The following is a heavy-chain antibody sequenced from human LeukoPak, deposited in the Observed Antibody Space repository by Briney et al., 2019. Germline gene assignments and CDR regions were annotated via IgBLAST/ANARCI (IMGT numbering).Heavy chain of an antibody. CDR2: IYYSGST. J-gene: IGHJ5*02. D-gene: IGHD3-10*01. Sequence: SETLSLTCTVSGGSISSYYWSWIRQPPGKGLEWIGYIYYSGSTNYNPSLKSRVTISVDTSKNQFSLKLSSVTAADTAVYYCARDRYYGSGSYSIGFDPWGQGTLVTVSS. CDR1: GGSISSYY. V-gene: IGHV4-59*01. CDR3: ARDRYYGSGSYSIGFDP.